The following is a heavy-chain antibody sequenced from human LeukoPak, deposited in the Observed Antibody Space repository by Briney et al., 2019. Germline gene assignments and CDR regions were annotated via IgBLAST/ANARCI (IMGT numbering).Heavy chain of an antibody. CDR2: ITGSGDIT. D-gene: IGHD3-22*01. J-gene: IGHJ4*02. V-gene: IGHV3-23*01. CDR3: ARVDSNYYDSSGYSDY. CDR1: GFMFRSYG. Sequence: GGSLRLSCAASGFMFRSYGMNWVRQAPGKGLEWVSGITGSGDITYYADSVKGQFTISRDNSKNTLYLQMNSLRAEDTAVYYCARVDSNYYDSSGYSDYWGQGTLVTVSS.